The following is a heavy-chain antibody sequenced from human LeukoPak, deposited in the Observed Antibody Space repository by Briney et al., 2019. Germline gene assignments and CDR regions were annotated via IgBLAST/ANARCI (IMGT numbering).Heavy chain of an antibody. CDR3: ARSVASVATKLNWFDP. Sequence: SETLSLTCTVSGGSISSYYWSWIRQPAGKGLEWIGRIYTSGSTNYNPSLKSRVTMSVDTSKNQFSLKLSSVTAADTAVYYCARSVASVATKLNWFDPWGQGTLVTVSS. J-gene: IGHJ5*02. V-gene: IGHV4-4*07. CDR1: GGSISSYY. D-gene: IGHD2-15*01. CDR2: IYTSGST.